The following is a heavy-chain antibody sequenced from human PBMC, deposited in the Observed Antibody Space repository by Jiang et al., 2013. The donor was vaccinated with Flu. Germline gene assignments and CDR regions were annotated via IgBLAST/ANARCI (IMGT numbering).Heavy chain of an antibody. V-gene: IGHV3-73*01. CDR3: TLVGATTGAFDI. CDR2: IRSKANSYAT. D-gene: IGHD1-26*01. Sequence: CAASGFTFSGSAMHWVRQASGKGLEWVGRIRSKANSYATAYAASVKGRFTISRDDSKNTAYLQMNSLKTEDTAVYYCTLVGATTGAFDIWGQGTMVTVSS. J-gene: IGHJ3*02. CDR1: GFTFSGSA.